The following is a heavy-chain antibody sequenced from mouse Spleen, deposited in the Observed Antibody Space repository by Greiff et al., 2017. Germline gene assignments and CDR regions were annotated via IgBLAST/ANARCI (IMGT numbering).Heavy chain of an antibody. D-gene: IGHD6-1*01. J-gene: IGHJ2*01. CDR2: INYDGSST. CDR3: ARVLWANYFDY. V-gene: IGHV5-16*01. Sequence: EVQLVESEGGLVQPGSSMKLSCTASGFTFSDYYMAWVRQVPEKGLEWVANINYDGSSTYYLDSLKSRFIISRDNAKNILYLQMSSLKSEDTATYYCARVLWANYFDYWGQGTTLTVSS. CDR1: GFTFSDYY.